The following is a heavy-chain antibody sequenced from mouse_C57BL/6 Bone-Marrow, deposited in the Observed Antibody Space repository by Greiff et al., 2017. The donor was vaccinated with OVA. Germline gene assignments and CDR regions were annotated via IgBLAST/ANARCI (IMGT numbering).Heavy chain of an antibody. CDR2: ISSGGSYT. CDR1: GFTFSSYG. CDR3: ARHGDYGSFFDY. V-gene: IGHV5-6*02. J-gene: IGHJ2*01. Sequence: DVKLVESGGDLVKPGGSLKLSCAASGFTFSSYGMSWVRQTPDKRLEWVATISSGGSYTSYPDSVKGRFTISRANAKNTLYLQMSSLKSEDTAMYYCARHGDYGSFFDYWGQGTTLTVSS. D-gene: IGHD1-1*01.